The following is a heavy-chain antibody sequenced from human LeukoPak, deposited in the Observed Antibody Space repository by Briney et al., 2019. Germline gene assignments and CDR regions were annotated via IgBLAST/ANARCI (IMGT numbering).Heavy chain of an antibody. CDR1: GFTFSSYA. Sequence: GGSLRLSCAASGFTFSSYAMSWVRQAPGKGLEWVSAISGSGGSTYYADSVKGRFTITRDNSKNTLYLQMNSLRAEDTAVYYCAKDYTKGYGDLLFDYWGQGTLVTVSS. CDR3: AKDYTKGYGDLLFDY. D-gene: IGHD4-17*01. J-gene: IGHJ4*02. V-gene: IGHV3-23*01. CDR2: ISGSGGST.